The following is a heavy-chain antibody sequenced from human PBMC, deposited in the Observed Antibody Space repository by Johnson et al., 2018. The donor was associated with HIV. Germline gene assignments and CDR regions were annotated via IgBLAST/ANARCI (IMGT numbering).Heavy chain of an antibody. J-gene: IGHJ3*02. CDR1: GFTFSKFG. D-gene: IGHD1-26*01. V-gene: IGHV3-33*06. Sequence: QEQLVESGGGVVQPGTSLRLSCAASGFTFSKFGMHWVRQAPGKGLEWVAVIWYDGKNQHVADSLTGRFTISRDNSKNTLYLQMNSLRAEDTAVYYCAKERGTYYVVDTFDIWGQGTMVTVSS. CDR3: AKERGTYYVVDTFDI. CDR2: IWYDGKNQ.